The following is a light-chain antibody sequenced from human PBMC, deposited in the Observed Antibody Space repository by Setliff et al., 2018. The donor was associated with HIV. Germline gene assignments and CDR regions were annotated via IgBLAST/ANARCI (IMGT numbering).Light chain of an antibody. Sequence: QSVLTQPASASGSLGQSIIISCTGTNSDVGVYDYVSWYQQYPGKAPKLIIYDVSNRPSGVSNRFSGSKSDITASLTISGLQTEDEADYYCNSYTNKKTYVFGTGTKVTVL. CDR3: NSYTNKKTYV. J-gene: IGLJ1*01. CDR2: DVS. CDR1: NSDVGVYDY. V-gene: IGLV2-14*01.